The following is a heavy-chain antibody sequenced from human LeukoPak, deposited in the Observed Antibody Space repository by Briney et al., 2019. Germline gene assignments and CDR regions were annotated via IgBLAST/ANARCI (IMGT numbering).Heavy chain of an antibody. D-gene: IGHD2-2*01. V-gene: IGHV4-39*01. CDR2: LYYSGWST. CDR1: GGSISSSYYY. J-gene: IGHJ4*02. CDR3: ARLGCSSASCYPGN. Sequence: SQTLSLTCTVSGGSISSSYYYWGWVRQPPGKGLEWIGSLYYSGWSTYYNPSLKSRVTISVDTSKNQFSLKLNSVTAADTAVYYCARLGCSSASCYPGNWGQGTLVTVSS.